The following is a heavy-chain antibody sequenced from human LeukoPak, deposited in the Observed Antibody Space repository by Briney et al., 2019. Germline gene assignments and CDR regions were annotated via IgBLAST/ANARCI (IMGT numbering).Heavy chain of an antibody. Sequence: SQTLSLTCTVSGGAINSGNNYWSWIRQPAGKGLEWIGRIYSSGTTTYNPSLKSRVTISVDTSKNQFSLKLSSVTAADTAVYYCARDQSSGSAGDGRNYNWFDPWGQGTLVTVSS. CDR2: IYSSGTT. D-gene: IGHD6-19*01. V-gene: IGHV4-61*02. J-gene: IGHJ5*02. CDR1: GGAINSGNNY. CDR3: ARDQSSGSAGDGRNYNWFDP.